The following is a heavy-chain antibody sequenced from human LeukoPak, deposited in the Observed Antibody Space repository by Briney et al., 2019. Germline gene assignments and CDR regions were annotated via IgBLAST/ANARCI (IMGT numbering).Heavy chain of an antibody. V-gene: IGHV4-34*01. CDR3: ARDRQLDY. D-gene: IGHD5-18*01. CDR1: GGSFSGYY. J-gene: IGHJ4*02. CDR2: INHSGST. Sequence: SETLSLTCAVYGGSFSGYYWSWIRQPPGKGLEWIGEINHSGSTNYNPSLKSRVTISVDTSKNQFSLKLSSVTAADTAVYYCARDRQLDYWGQGTLVTVSS.